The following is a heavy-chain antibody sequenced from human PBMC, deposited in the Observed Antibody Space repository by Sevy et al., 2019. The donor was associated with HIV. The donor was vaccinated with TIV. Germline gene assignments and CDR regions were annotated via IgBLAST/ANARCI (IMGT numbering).Heavy chain of an antibody. CDR1: GGTFSSYA. D-gene: IGHD2-2*01. J-gene: IGHJ6*02. V-gene: IGHV1-69*13. CDR2: IIPIFGTA. CDR3: ARDSDQTVVPAAYYYYYGMDV. Sequence: ASVKVSCKASGGTFSSYAISWVRQAPGQGLEWMGGIIPIFGTANYAQKFQGRVTITADESTSTAYMELSSLRSEDTAVYYCARDSDQTVVPAAYYYYYGMDVWGQGTTVTVSS.